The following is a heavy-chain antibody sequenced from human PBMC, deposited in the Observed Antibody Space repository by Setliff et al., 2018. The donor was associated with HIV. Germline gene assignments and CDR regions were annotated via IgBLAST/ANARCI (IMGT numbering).Heavy chain of an antibody. CDR1: GGSASNSRYY. J-gene: IGHJ3*01. Sequence: SETLSLTCTVSGGSASNSRYYWAWIRQPPGKGLEYIGSIHYNEKTYYNPSLKSRVTISIDTSKNQFSLNLTSVTAADTAVYYCARVVETTYISGFGAFDVWGQGKVVTVSS. V-gene: IGHV4-39*01. D-gene: IGHD4-4*01. CDR2: IHYNEKT. CDR3: ARVVETTYISGFGAFDV.